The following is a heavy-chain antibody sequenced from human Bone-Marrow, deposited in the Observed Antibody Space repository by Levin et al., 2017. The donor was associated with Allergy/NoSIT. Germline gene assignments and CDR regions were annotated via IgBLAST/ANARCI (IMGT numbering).Heavy chain of an antibody. Sequence: GGSLRLSCTISGFTVNSNYMSWVRQAPGKGLEWVSVLYSGGHTYYGDSVKGRFTISRDSSKNILYLQMNSLRAEDTAVYYCARDGPRASYYYYGMDVWGQGTTVTVSS. V-gene: IGHV3-66*01. CDR3: ARDGPRASYYYYGMDV. J-gene: IGHJ6*02. CDR2: LYSGGHT. CDR1: GFTVNSNY.